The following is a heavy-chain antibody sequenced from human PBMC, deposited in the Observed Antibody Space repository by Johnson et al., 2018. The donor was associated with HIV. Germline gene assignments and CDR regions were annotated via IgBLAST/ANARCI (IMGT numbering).Heavy chain of an antibody. CDR3: AKGSAHDAVDI. CDR1: GFTFDDYA. Sequence: VQLVESGGGLIQPGRSLRLSCAASGFTFDDYAMHWVRQAPGKGLEWVSGISWNSGSIGYADSVKGRFTISRDNAKNSLYLQMNSLRAEDTALYYCAKGSAHDAVDIWGQGTMVTVSS. V-gene: IGHV3-9*01. J-gene: IGHJ3*02. CDR2: ISWNSGSI.